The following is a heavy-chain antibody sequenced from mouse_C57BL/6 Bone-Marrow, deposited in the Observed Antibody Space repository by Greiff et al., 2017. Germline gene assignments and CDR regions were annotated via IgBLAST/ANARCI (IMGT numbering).Heavy chain of an antibody. Sequence: EVMLVESGPELVKPGASVKIPCKASGYTFTDYNMDWVKQSHGKSLEWIGDINPNNGGNIYNQKFKGKATLTVEKSSSTAYMELRSLTSEDTAVYYSARRNDYLDYWGQGTTLTVSS. CDR1: GYTFTDYN. CDR2: INPNNGGN. J-gene: IGHJ2*01. V-gene: IGHV1-18*01. CDR3: ARRNDYLDY. D-gene: IGHD2-3*01.